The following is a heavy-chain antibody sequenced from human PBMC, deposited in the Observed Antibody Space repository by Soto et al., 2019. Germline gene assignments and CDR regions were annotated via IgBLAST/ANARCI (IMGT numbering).Heavy chain of an antibody. D-gene: IGHD2-15*01. J-gene: IGHJ4*02. CDR1: GGSITSGNYY. Sequence: SETLSLTCTVSGGSITSGNYYWNWIRQHPGNGLERIGYIYPSESTYYNPSLKSRVTVSVYTSKNRFFLRLSSVTAADTAVYYCARDPSGGSGPDYWGQGTLVTVSS. CDR2: IYPSEST. V-gene: IGHV4-31*03. CDR3: ARDPSGGSGPDY.